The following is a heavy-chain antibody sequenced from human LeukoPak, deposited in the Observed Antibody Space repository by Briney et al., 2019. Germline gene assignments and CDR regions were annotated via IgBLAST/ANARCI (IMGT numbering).Heavy chain of an antibody. Sequence: GGSLRLSCAASGFTFSSYSMNWVRQAPGKGLEWVSYISSSSSTMYYADSVKGRFSISRDNAKKSLYLQMNSLRAEDTAVYYCARDHHRRLYDSQARDTFDIWGQGTMVTVSS. CDR1: GFTFSSYS. V-gene: IGHV3-48*01. CDR2: ISSSSSTM. J-gene: IGHJ3*02. CDR3: ARDHHRRLYDSQARDTFDI. D-gene: IGHD3-22*01.